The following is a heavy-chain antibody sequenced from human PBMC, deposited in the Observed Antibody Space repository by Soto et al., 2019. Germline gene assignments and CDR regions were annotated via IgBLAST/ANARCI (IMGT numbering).Heavy chain of an antibody. J-gene: IGHJ3*01. CDR1: GYTLTELS. D-gene: IGHD1-7*01. CDR3: ARPLIGNTVDL. V-gene: IGHV1-24*01. CDR2: FDPEDGET. Sequence: ASVKVSCKVSGYTLTELSMHWVRQAPGKGLEWMGGFDPEDGETIYAQKFQGRVTMTTDVSTRTVFMDLSSLTSEDTAVYYCARPLIGNTVDLWGQGTTVTVSS.